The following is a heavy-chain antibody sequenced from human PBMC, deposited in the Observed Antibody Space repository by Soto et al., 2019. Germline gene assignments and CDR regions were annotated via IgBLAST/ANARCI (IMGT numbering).Heavy chain of an antibody. D-gene: IGHD3-22*01. CDR2: MNPNNGNT. CDR1: GYTFTSYD. CDR3: AGRGRDYYDSSGYLAPNDAFDI. V-gene: IGHV1-8*01. Sequence: ASVKVSCKASGYTFTSYDINWVRQATGQGLEWMGWMNPNNGNTNYAQKFQGRVTMTRDTSISTAYMELRSLRSDDTAVYYCAGRGRDYYDSSGYLAPNDAFDIWGQGTMVTVSS. J-gene: IGHJ3*02.